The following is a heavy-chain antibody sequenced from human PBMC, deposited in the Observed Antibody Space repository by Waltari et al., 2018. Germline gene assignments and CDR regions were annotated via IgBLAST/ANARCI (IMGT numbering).Heavy chain of an antibody. J-gene: IGHJ4*02. V-gene: IGHV3-21*06. CDR3: AKEGLGGDRQFDY. D-gene: IGHD2-21*02. CDR1: GFMFSSYA. Sequence: EVQLAESGGGLVQPGGSLRLSCVASGFMFSSYAMHWVRQAPGKGLEWVASVSGPSTYTFYSDSVKGRFTISRDNAKNSVFLQMNGLRDDDTAIYYCAKEGLGGDRQFDYWGQGTLVRVSS. CDR2: VSGPSTYT.